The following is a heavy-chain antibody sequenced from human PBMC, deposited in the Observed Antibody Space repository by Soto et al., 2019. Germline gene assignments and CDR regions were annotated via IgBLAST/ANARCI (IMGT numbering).Heavy chain of an antibody. D-gene: IGHD4-17*01. CDR2: IYGNGTTV. V-gene: IGHV3-74*01. Sequence: EVQLVESGGDLVHPGGSLRLSCAVSGFTFDKYWMHWVRQSPGKGLVWVSGIYGNGTTVLYADSVKGRFTVSRDNAKSTLYLQMDSLRAEDTAVYFCARAYGDYPMGFDYWGQGTLVAVSS. J-gene: IGHJ4*02. CDR3: ARAYGDYPMGFDY. CDR1: GFTFDKYW.